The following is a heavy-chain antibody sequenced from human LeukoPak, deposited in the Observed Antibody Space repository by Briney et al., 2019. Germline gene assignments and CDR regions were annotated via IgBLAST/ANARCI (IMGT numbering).Heavy chain of an antibody. CDR3: AKLLGYCGGGSCSGTLDY. D-gene: IGHD2-15*01. CDR2: ICGSGEST. CDR1: GFTFSSCA. J-gene: IGHJ4*02. Sequence: GGSLRLSCAGSGFTFSSCAMSWVRQAPGKGLEWVSAICGSGESTYYADSVKGRFTISRDNSKNTLYLQMHSLRAEDTAVYYCAKLLGYCGGGSCSGTLDYWGRGTLVTVSS. V-gene: IGHV3-23*01.